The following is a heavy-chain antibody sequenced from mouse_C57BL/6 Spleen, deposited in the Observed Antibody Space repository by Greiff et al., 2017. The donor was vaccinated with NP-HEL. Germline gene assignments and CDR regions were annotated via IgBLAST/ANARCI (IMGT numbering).Heavy chain of an antibody. D-gene: IGHD1-1*01. V-gene: IGHV5-6*01. CDR3: ARQGTTEYYFDY. CDR1: GFTFSSYG. J-gene: IGHJ2*01. Sequence: EVKLMESGGDLVKPGGSLKLSCAASGFTFSSYGMSWVRQTPDKRLEWVATISSGGSYTYYPDSVKGRFTISRDNAKNTLYLQMSSLKSEDTAMYYCARQGTTEYYFDYWGQGTTLTVSS. CDR2: ISSGGSYT.